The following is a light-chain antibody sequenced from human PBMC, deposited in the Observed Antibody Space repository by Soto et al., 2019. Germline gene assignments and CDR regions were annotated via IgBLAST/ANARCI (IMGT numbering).Light chain of an antibody. CDR3: SSYTSDSSYV. Sequence: QFVLTQPTSVSGSPGQSITISCTGTSSDVGLYDYVSWYQQHPGKAPQLMIYAVSNLPSGVSNRFSASKSGNTASLFISGLQAEDEADYYCSSYTSDSSYVFGSGTKVTVL. J-gene: IGLJ1*01. CDR2: AVS. CDR1: SSDVGLYDY. V-gene: IGLV2-14*01.